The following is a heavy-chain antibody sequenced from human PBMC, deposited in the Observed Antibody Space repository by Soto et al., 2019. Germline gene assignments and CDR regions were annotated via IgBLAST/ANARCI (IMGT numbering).Heavy chain of an antibody. D-gene: IGHD2-2*01. J-gene: IGHJ5*02. CDR1: GGSISSGGYY. CDR3: ARGLNWWLREVPAAIDNWFDP. V-gene: IGHV4-31*03. CDR2: IYYSGST. Sequence: SETLSLTCTVSGGSISSGGYYWSWIRQHPGKGLEWIGYIYYSGSTYYNPSLKSRVTISVDTSKNQFSLRLSSVTAADTAVYYCARGLNWWLREVPAAIDNWFDPWGQGTLVTVSS.